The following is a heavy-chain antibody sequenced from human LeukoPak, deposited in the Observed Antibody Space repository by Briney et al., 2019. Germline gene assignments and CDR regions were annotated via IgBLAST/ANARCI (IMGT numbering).Heavy chain of an antibody. CDR2: IYYTGST. D-gene: IGHD3/OR15-3a*01. Sequence: PSETLSLTCTVSGVSITNYYWSWIRQPPGKGLEWIGYIYYTGSTNYNPSLKSRVAISVDTSKNLFSLKLRSATAADTAVYYCARDLYTLDLRRYFDLWGRGTLVTVSS. CDR1: GVSITNYY. J-gene: IGHJ2*01. V-gene: IGHV4-59*01. CDR3: ARDLYTLDLRRYFDL.